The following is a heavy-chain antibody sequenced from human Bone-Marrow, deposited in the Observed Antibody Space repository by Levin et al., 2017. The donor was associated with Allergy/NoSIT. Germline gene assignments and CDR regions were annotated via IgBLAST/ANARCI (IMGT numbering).Heavy chain of an antibody. J-gene: IGHJ2*01. CDR1: GFTFSSYG. CDR3: ARDRSYHWGRYFDL. D-gene: IGHD1-26*01. V-gene: IGHV3-33*01. Sequence: GGSLRLSCAASGFTFSSYGMHWVRQAPGKGLEWVAVIWYDGSNKYYADSVKGRFTISRDNSKNTLYLQMNSLRAEDTAVYYCARDRSYHWGRYFDLWGRGTLVTVSS. CDR2: IWYDGSNK.